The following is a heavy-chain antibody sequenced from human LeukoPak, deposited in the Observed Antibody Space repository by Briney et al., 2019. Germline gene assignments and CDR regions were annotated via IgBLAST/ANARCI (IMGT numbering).Heavy chain of an antibody. Sequence: SETLSLTCTVSGGSISSSSYYWGWIRQPPGKGLEWIGSIYYSGSTYYNPSLKSRVTISVDTSKNQFSLKLSSVTAADTAVYYCARTLYGIFDYWGQGTLVTVS. J-gene: IGHJ4*02. CDR1: GGSISSSSYY. CDR2: IYYSGST. V-gene: IGHV4-39*07. D-gene: IGHD4-17*01. CDR3: ARTLYGIFDY.